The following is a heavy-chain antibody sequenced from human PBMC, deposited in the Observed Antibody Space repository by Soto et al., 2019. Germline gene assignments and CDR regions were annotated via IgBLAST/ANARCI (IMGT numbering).Heavy chain of an antibody. V-gene: IGHV3-23*01. CDR3: AKDNPTMVRGVIITSLDV. CDR2: ISGSGGST. J-gene: IGHJ6*02. D-gene: IGHD3-10*01. Sequence: GGSLRLSCAASGFTFSSYATSWVRQAPGKGLEWVSAISGSGGSTYYADSVKGRFTISRDNSKNTLYLQMNSLRAEDTAVYYCAKDNPTMVRGVIITSLDVWGQGTTVTVSS. CDR1: GFTFSSYA.